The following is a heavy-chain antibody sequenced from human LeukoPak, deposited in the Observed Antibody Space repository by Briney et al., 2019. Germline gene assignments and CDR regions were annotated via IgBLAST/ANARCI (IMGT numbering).Heavy chain of an antibody. CDR2: ISTTGSAI. CDR3: ARGKYSSGWYWFDP. Sequence: GGSLRLSCAASGFTFSAYSMNWVRQSPGKGLEWVSYISTTGSAIYYADSVKGRFTISRDNAKNSLYLRMNSLRDEDTAVYYCARGKYSSGWYWFDPWGQGTLVTVSS. D-gene: IGHD6-19*01. V-gene: IGHV3-48*02. J-gene: IGHJ5*02. CDR1: GFTFSAYS.